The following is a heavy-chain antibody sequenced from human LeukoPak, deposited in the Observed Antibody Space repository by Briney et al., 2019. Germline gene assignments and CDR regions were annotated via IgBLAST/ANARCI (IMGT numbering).Heavy chain of an antibody. CDR1: GGSISSSSYY. J-gene: IGHJ6*03. CDR2: IYYSGST. Sequence: SETLSLTCTVSGGSISSSSYYWGWIRQPPGKGLEWIGSIYYSGSTYYNPSLKSRVTISVDTSKNQFSLKLDSVTAADTAVYYCARIISTVVTFYYYYMDVWGKGTTVTVSS. CDR3: ARIISTVVTFYYYYMDV. V-gene: IGHV4-39*07. D-gene: IGHD4-23*01.